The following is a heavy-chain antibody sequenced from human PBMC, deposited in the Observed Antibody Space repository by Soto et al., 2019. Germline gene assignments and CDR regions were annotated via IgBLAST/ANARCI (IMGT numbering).Heavy chain of an antibody. V-gene: IGHV4-61*01. J-gene: IGHJ4*02. Sequence: QVQLQESGPGLVKPSETLSLTCIVSGDSVSSGSHYWSWIRQPPGKGLEWIGHIFYSGSTNYNPSLKSRVSISVDTSKNQFSLNLNSVTAADTAVYYWARVVYGDFDYWGQGTLVTVSS. CDR2: IFYSGST. CDR3: ARVVYGDFDY. D-gene: IGHD4-17*01. CDR1: GDSVSSGSHY.